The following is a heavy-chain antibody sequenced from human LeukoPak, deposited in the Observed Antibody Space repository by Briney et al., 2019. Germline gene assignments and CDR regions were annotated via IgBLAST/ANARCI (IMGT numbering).Heavy chain of an antibody. V-gene: IGHV3-7*01. CDR1: GFTFSIYA. CDR3: ARDRITEI. Sequence: GGSLRLSCAASGFTFSIYAMSWVRQAPGKGLEWVANIKEDGSEKNYVDSVKGRFTISRDNARNSLYLQLNSLRPEDTAVYYCARDRITEIGDQGTLVTVSS. CDR2: IKEDGSEK. J-gene: IGHJ4*02.